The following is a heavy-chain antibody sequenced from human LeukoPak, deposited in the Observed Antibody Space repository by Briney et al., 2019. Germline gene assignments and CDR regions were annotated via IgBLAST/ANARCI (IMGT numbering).Heavy chain of an antibody. D-gene: IGHD6-19*01. CDR3: ARNTGYSSGWGDYYYYYYMDV. Sequence: SETLSLTCTVSGGSISSYYWSWIRQPAGKGLEWIGRIYTSGSTNYNPSLKSRVTISVDTSKNQFSLKLSSVTAADTAVYYCARNTGYSSGWGDYYYYYYMDVWGKGTTVTVSS. V-gene: IGHV4-4*07. J-gene: IGHJ6*03. CDR2: IYTSGST. CDR1: GGSISSYY.